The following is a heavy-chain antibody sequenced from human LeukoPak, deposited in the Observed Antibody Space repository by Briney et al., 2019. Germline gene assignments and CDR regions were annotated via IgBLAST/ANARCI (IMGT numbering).Heavy chain of an antibody. J-gene: IGHJ4*02. CDR2: ISSSSSYI. CDR1: GFTFSSYS. D-gene: IGHD3-3*01. V-gene: IGHV3-21*01. CDR3: ARDKITIFGVAIDY. Sequence: GGSLRLSCAASGFTFSSYSMNWVRQAPGKGLEWVSSISSSSSYIYYADSVRGRFTISRDNAKNSLYLQMNSLRAEDTAVYYCARDKITIFGVAIDYWDQGTLVTVSS.